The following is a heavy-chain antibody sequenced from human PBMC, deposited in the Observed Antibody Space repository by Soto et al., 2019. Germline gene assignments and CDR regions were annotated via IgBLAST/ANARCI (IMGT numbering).Heavy chain of an antibody. CDR3: TIVRVADSALDH. CDR1: GFIFSNNG. D-gene: IGHD3-10*02. J-gene: IGHJ4*02. CDR2: MSYDGSDT. V-gene: IGHV3-33*08. Sequence: GGSLRLSCEASGFIFSNNGIQWIRQTPGKGLEWVALMSYDGSDTFYADSVKGRFTISRDNSKNTLFLHMSNLRAEDTAMYYCTIVRVADSALDHWGQGTRVTSPQ.